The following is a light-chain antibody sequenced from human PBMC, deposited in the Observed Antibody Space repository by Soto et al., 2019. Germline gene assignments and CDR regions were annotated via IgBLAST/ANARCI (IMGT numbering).Light chain of an antibody. CDR3: QQYESYSAT. CDR2: KAS. V-gene: IGKV1-5*03. J-gene: IGKJ5*01. CDR1: QSISSW. Sequence: DIQMTQSPSTLSASVGDRVTITCRASQSISSWLAWYQQKPGKAPNLLIYKASSLESGVPSRFSGSGSGTEFTLTISSLQPDDFATYYCQQYESYSATFGQGTRLEIK.